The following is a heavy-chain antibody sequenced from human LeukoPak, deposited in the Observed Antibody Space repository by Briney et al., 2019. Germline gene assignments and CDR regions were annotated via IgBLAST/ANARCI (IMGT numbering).Heavy chain of an antibody. D-gene: IGHD5-12*01. CDR2: INPSGGST. CDR3: AGDSMDLSYDPTYYFDY. V-gene: IGHV1-46*01. J-gene: IGHJ4*02. Sequence: ASVKVSCKASGYTFTSYYMHWVRQAPGQGLEWMGIINPSGGSTSYAQKFQGRVTMTRDTSTSTVYMELSSLRSEDTAVYYCAGDSMDLSYDPTYYFDYWGQGTLVTVSS. CDR1: GYTFTSYY.